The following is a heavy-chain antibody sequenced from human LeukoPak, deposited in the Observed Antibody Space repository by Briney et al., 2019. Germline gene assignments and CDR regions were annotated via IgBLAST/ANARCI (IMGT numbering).Heavy chain of an antibody. CDR3: ANARYYYDSSGYTPDAFDI. V-gene: IGHV5-51*01. J-gene: IGHJ3*02. D-gene: IGHD3-22*01. Sequence: GESLKISCKGSGYSFTSYWIGWVRQMPGKGLEWMGIIYPGDSDTRYSPSFQGQVTISADKSISTAYLQWSSLKASDTAMYYCANARYYYDSSGYTPDAFDIWGQGTMVTVSS. CDR1: GYSFTSYW. CDR2: IYPGDSDT.